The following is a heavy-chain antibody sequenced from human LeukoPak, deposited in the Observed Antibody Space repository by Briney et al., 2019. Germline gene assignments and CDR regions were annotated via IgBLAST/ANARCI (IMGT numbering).Heavy chain of an antibody. CDR1: GYTFTAYY. D-gene: IGHD5-18*01. CDR3: AVLDPGMVTSPDS. V-gene: IGHV1-2*02. Sequence: GASVKVSCKAFGYTFTAYYLHWVRQAPGQGLEWMGWINPDSGGTNYAQKFRGRVTMTRDTSISTAYMELSRLRYDDTAVFYCAVLDPGMVTSPDSWGQGTLVTVSS. J-gene: IGHJ4*02. CDR2: INPDSGGT.